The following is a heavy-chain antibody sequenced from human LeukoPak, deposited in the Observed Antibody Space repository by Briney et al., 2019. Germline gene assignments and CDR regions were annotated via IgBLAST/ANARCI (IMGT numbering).Heavy chain of an antibody. CDR3: ARVAAKQTLLFGPLDAFDI. CDR1: GFTFSSYS. CDR2: ISSSGSTI. D-gene: IGHD2-21*02. V-gene: IGHV3-48*04. Sequence: PGGSLRLSCAASGFTFSSYSMNWVRQAPGKGLEWVSYISSSGSTIYYADSVKGRFTISRDNAKNSLYLQMNSLRAEDTAVYYCARVAAKQTLLFGPLDAFDIWGQGTMVTVSS. J-gene: IGHJ3*02.